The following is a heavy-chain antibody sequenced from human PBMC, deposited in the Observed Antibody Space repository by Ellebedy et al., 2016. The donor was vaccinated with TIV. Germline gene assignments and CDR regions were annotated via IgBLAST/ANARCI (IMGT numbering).Heavy chain of an antibody. CDR3: VRDLTNYGSSSY. D-gene: IGHD3-22*01. CDR2: INPNSGDT. J-gene: IGHJ4*02. Sequence: AASVKVSCQASRYTFTGYYIHWVRQAPGQGLEWVAWINPNSGDTAYAQNLQGRVTVTGDTSISTAYMELSRLRSDDTAVYYCVRDLTNYGSSSYWGQGTLVTVSS. V-gene: IGHV1-2*02. CDR1: RYTFTGYY.